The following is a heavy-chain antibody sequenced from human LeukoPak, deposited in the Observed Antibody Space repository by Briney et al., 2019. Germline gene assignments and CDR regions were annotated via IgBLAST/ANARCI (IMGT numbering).Heavy chain of an antibody. V-gene: IGHV1-8*01. J-gene: IGHJ6*02. CDR2: INPNSGNT. CDR3: ARALGYCSGGSCSNYYYYGMDV. D-gene: IGHD2-15*01. Sequence: ASVKVSCKASGYTFTSYDINWVRQATGQGLEWMGWINPNSGNTGYAQKFQGRVTMTRNTSISTAYMELSSLRSEDTAVYYRARALGYCSGGSCSNYYYYGMDVWGQGTTVTVSS. CDR1: GYTFTSYD.